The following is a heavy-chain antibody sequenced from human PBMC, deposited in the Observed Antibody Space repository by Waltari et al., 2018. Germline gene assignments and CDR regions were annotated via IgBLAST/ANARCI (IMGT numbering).Heavy chain of an antibody. V-gene: IGHV4-39*01. CDR2: IYFTGIT. CDR3: ARGIWQQLAHFDS. D-gene: IGHD6-13*01. J-gene: IGHJ4*02. CDR1: GTSVTTTNYF. Sequence: QLHLQLSGPGLVKPSETLSLTCAVSGTSVTTTNYFWGWIRQPPGKGLEWIGRIYFTGITVYNPSLKSRVTISIDTSTNQFSLNLRSVTAADTAVYYCARGIWQQLAHFDSWGQGTLVTVSS.